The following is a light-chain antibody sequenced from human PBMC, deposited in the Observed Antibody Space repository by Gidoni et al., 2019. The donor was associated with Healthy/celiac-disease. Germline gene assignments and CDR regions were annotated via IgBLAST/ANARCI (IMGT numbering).Light chain of an antibody. V-gene: IGKV1-39*01. CDR2: AAS. Sequence: DIQMTQYPSSLSASVGDRVTITCRASQSISSYLNWYQQKPGKAPKLLIYAASSLQSGVPSRFSGRGSGTAFTLTISSLQPEDFATYYCQQSYSTPWTFGQGTKVEIK. CDR1: QSISSY. CDR3: QQSYSTPWT. J-gene: IGKJ1*01.